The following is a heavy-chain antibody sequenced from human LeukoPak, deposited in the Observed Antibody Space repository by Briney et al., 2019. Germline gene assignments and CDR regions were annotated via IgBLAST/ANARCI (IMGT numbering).Heavy chain of an antibody. CDR3: ARDREVTEGAFDI. Sequence: ASVKVSCKASGYTFTSYYMHWVRQAPGQGLEWMGIINPSGGSTSYAQKFQGRVTMTRDTSTSTVYMEQSSLRSEDTAVYYCARDREVTEGAFDIWGQGTMVTVSS. CDR1: GYTFTSYY. CDR2: INPSGGST. J-gene: IGHJ3*02. D-gene: IGHD5-18*01. V-gene: IGHV1-46*01.